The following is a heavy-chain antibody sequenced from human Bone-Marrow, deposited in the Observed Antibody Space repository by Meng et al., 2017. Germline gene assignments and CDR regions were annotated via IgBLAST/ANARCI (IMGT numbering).Heavy chain of an antibody. CDR2: INSDGSST. V-gene: IGHV3-74*01. CDR3: VKEGQLGYFDS. J-gene: IGHJ4*01. CDR1: GFTFSSYW. Sequence: EVQLVESGGGLVQPGGSLRLSCAASGFTFSSYWMHWVRQAPGKGLVWVSRINSDGSSTSYADSVKGRFTISRDNAKNTLYLQMNSLRAEDTAVYYCVKEGQLGYFDSWGHGTLVTVSS. D-gene: IGHD1-1*01.